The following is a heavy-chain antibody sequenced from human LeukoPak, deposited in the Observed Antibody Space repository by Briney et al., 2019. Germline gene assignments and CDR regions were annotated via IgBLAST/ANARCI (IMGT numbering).Heavy chain of an antibody. CDR2: ISSSSSYI. V-gene: IGHV3-21*01. CDR3: ARAHNWKYGTFDY. J-gene: IGHJ4*02. CDR1: GFTFSSYS. Sequence: GGSLRLSCAASGFTFSSYSMNWVRQAPGKGLEWVSCISSSSSYIYNADSVKGRFTISRDNAKNSLYLQMNSLRVEDTAVYYCARAHNWKYGTFDYWGQGTLVTVSS. D-gene: IGHD1-20*01.